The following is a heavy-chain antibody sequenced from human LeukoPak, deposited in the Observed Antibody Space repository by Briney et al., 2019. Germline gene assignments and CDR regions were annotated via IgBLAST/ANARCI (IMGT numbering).Heavy chain of an antibody. CDR1: GDTFSSYA. CDR3: ARESSVTTFDY. Sequence: ASVKVSCKASGDTFSSYAISWVRQAPGQGLEWMGGIIPIFGTANYAQKFQGRVTITADESTSTAYMELTSLRSEDTAVYYCARESSVTTFDYWGQGTLVTVSS. D-gene: IGHD1-14*01. J-gene: IGHJ4*02. V-gene: IGHV1-69*13. CDR2: IIPIFGTA.